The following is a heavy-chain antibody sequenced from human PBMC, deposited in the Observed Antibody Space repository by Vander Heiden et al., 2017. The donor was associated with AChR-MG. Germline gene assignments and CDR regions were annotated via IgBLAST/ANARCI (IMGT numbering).Heavy chain of an antibody. V-gene: IGHV4-34*01. J-gene: IGHJ6*02. CDR2: ITHSGST. Sequence: QVQLQQGGAGLLKPSETLSLTGAVYGGSCSGYYWRWVRQPPGQGQEWIGEITHSGSTNYNPSLKSRVTISVDTSKNQFSLKLRSVTAADTAVYYCASIKTTGRFYYYYYGMDVWGQGTTVTVSS. CDR3: ASIKTTGRFYYYYYGMDV. CDR1: GGSCSGYY. D-gene: IGHD4-17*01.